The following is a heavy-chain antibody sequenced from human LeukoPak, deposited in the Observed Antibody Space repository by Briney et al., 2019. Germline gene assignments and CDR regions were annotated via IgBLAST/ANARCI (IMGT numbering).Heavy chain of an antibody. CDR3: AKDMDYDDVSGYYWGFDY. CDR1: GFTFNNYG. Sequence: GGSLRLSCAAAGFTFNNYGIHWVRQAPGKGLEWVAFIRYYGNKKYYTDSVKGRFTIPRDNSENTMYLQVNSQRAEDTAVYYCAKDMDYDDVSGYYWGFDYWGQGTLVTVSS. D-gene: IGHD3-22*01. J-gene: IGHJ4*02. CDR2: IRYYGNKK. V-gene: IGHV3-30*02.